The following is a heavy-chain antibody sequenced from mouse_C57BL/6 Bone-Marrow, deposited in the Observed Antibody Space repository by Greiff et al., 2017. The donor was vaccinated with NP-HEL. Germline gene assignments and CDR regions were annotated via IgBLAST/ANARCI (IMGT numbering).Heavy chain of an antibody. J-gene: IGHJ3*01. CDR2: IDPSDSYT. D-gene: IGHD2-3*01. CDR3: AREADDGYFLFAY. Sequence: QVQLKQPGAELVKPGASVKLSCKASGYTFTSYWMQWVKQRPGQGLEWIGEIDPSDSYTNYNQKIKGKATLTVDTSSSTAYMQLSSLTSEDSAVYYCAREADDGYFLFAYWGQGTLVTVSA. V-gene: IGHV1-50*01. CDR1: GYTFTSYW.